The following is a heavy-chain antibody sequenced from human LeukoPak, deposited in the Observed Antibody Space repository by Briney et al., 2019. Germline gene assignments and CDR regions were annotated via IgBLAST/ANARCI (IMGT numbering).Heavy chain of an antibody. CDR3: AKGAEIDH. CDR1: GFNFNNFA. CDR2: MTGPADTT. Sequence: GGSLRLSCAASGFNFNNFAMSWVRQAPGKGLEWLSAMTGPADTTYYAESVKGRFTISRDYSKSMVFLQMNSLRVEDTAIYFCAKGAEIDHWGQGTLVTVSS. J-gene: IGHJ4*02. V-gene: IGHV3-23*01.